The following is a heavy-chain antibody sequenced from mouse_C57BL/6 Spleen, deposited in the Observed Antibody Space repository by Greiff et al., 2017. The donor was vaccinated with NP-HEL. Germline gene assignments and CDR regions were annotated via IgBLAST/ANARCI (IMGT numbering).Heavy chain of an antibody. CDR1: GYTFTDYY. J-gene: IGHJ2*01. D-gene: IGHD2-3*01. Sequence: LVESGAELVRPGASVKLSCKASGYTFTDYYINWVKQRPGQGLEWIARIYPGSGNTYYNEKFKGKATLTAEKSSSTAYMQLSSLTSEDSAVYFCARGDGYYFDYWGQGTTLTVSS. CDR2: IYPGSGNT. CDR3: ARGDGYYFDY. V-gene: IGHV1-76*01.